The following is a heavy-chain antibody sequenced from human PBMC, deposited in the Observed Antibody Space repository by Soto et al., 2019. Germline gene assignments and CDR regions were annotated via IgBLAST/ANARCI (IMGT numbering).Heavy chain of an antibody. J-gene: IGHJ4*02. V-gene: IGHV4-31*03. CDR2: IYYSGST. Sequence: SETLSLTCTVSGGSISSGGYYWSWIRQHPGKGLEWIGYIYYSGSTYYNPSLKSRVTISVDTSKNQFSLKLSSVTAADTAVYYCASCRPYYYDSSGYLGYFDYWGQGTLVTVSS. CDR3: ASCRPYYYDSSGYLGYFDY. D-gene: IGHD3-22*01. CDR1: GGSISSGGYY.